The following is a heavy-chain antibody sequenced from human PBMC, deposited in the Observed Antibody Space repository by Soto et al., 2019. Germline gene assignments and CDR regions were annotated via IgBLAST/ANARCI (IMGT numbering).Heavy chain of an antibody. J-gene: IGHJ6*02. CDR2: IDPSDSYT. CDR3: ARHGIVVVPAAHYYGMDV. D-gene: IGHD2-2*01. CDR1: GYSFTSYW. Sequence: GESLKISCKGSGYSFTSYWISWVRQMPGKGLEWMGRIDPSDSYTNYSPSFQGHVTISADKSISTAYLQWSSLKASDTAMYYCARHGIVVVPAAHYYGMDVWGQGTTVTVSS. V-gene: IGHV5-10-1*01.